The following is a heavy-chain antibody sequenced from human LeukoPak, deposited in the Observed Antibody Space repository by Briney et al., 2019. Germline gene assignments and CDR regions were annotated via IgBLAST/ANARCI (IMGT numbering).Heavy chain of an antibody. D-gene: IGHD1-26*01. V-gene: IGHV4-61*08. CDR1: GGSVDSSDYY. J-gene: IGHJ3*02. Sequence: SETLSLTCTVSGGSVDSSDYYWRWIRQPPGKGLEWIGYMYYTGSSNYSPSLKSRLTISVDTSKNQFSLKLNSMTTADTAVYYCARDQGGSSYRHAFDIWGQGTMVTVSS. CDR2: MYYTGSS. CDR3: ARDQGGSSYRHAFDI.